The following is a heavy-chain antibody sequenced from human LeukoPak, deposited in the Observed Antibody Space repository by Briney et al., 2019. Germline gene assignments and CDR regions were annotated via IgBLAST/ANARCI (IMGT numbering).Heavy chain of an antibody. CDR2: IYYSGST. J-gene: IGHJ4*02. V-gene: IGHV4-61*01. D-gene: IGHD4-17*01. CDR3: ARGDYGLDY. Sequence: SETLSLTCTVSGYSISSGYYWGWIRPPPGKGLEWIGYIYYSGSTNYNPSLKSRVTISVDTSKNQFSLKLSSVTAADTAVYYCARGDYGLDYWGQGTLVTVSS. CDR1: GYSISSGYY.